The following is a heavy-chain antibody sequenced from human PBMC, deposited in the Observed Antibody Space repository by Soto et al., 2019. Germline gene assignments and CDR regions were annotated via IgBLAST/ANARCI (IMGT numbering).Heavy chain of an antibody. J-gene: IGHJ6*02. Sequence: QVQLVQSGAEVKKPGSSVKVSCKASGGTFSSYAISWVRQAPGQGLEWMGGIIPIFGTANYAQKFQGRVTITADESTSTAYMERSSLRSEDTAVYYCARDYDFWSGYGPYYYYGMDVWGQGTTVTVSS. V-gene: IGHV1-69*12. CDR2: IIPIFGTA. D-gene: IGHD3-3*01. CDR1: GGTFSSYA. CDR3: ARDYDFWSGYGPYYYYGMDV.